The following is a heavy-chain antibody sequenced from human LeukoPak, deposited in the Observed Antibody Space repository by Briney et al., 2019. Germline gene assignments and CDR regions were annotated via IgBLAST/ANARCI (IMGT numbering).Heavy chain of an antibody. V-gene: IGHV4-61*01. D-gene: IGHD2-15*01. CDR2: IYYSGST. Sequence: SETLSLTCTVSGGSVSSGSYYWSGIRQPPGKGLEWIGYIYYSGSTNYNPSLKSRVTISVDTSKNQFSLKLSSVTAADTAVYYCARAADNYYYYYGMDVWGKATTVTVSS. J-gene: IGHJ6*04. CDR1: GGSVSSGSYY. CDR3: ARAADNYYYYYGMDV.